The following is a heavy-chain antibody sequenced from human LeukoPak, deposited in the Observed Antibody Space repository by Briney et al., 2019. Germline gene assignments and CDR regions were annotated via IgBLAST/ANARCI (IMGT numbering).Heavy chain of an antibody. CDR3: AREAYGGYSPRERNFDY. V-gene: IGHV4-39*07. CDR1: GGSINSRNFY. CDR2: IFYSGST. J-gene: IGHJ4*02. D-gene: IGHD5-12*01. Sequence: SETLSLTCTVSGGSINSRNFYWGWIRQPPGKGLEWIGNIFYSGSTYYNPSLKSRVTISVDTSMNQFSLKLNSVTAADTAVYYCAREAYGGYSPRERNFDYWGQGTLVTVSS.